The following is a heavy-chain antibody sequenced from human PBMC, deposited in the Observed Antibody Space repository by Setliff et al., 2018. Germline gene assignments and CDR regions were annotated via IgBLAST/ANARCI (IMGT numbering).Heavy chain of an antibody. CDR3: ARDLWPHYTFDY. Sequence: ASVKVSCKAPGYSFTAYAMHWVRQAPGQRLEWMGWINTDTGDTKYSQNFQGRVTITRDTSASTAYMELSSLRSEDTAVYYCARDLWPHYTFDYWGQGTQVTVSS. CDR2: INTDTGDT. D-gene: IGHD4-4*01. J-gene: IGHJ4*02. V-gene: IGHV1-3*04. CDR1: GYSFTAYA.